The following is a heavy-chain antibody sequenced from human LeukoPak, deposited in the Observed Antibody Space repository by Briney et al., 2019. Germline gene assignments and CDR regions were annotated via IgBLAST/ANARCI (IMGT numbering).Heavy chain of an antibody. D-gene: IGHD2-2*02. J-gene: IGHJ6*02. CDR2: INHSGST. Sequence: SETLSLTCAVYGGSFSGYYWSWIRQPPGKGLEWIGEINHSGSTNYNPSLKSRVTISVDTSKNQFSLKLSSVTAADTAVYYCARDRAVVPAAISDNYYYYYGMDVWGQGTTVTVSS. CDR3: ARDRAVVPAAISDNYYYYYGMDV. CDR1: GGSFSGYY. V-gene: IGHV4-34*01.